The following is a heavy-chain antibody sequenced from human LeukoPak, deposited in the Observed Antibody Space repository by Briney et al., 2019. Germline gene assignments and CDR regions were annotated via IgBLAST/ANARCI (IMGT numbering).Heavy chain of an antibody. D-gene: IGHD2-2*01. CDR1: GFTFSSYG. CDR2: ISYDGSNK. J-gene: IGHJ3*02. CDR3: AKDGAVGYIVVVPAAPLRAFDI. V-gene: IGHV3-30*18. Sequence: GRSLRLSCAASGFTFSSYGMHWVRQAPGKGLEWVAVISYDGSNKYYADSVKGRFTISRDNSKNTLYLQMNSLRAGDTAVYYCAKDGAVGYIVVVPAAPLRAFDIWGQGTMVTVSS.